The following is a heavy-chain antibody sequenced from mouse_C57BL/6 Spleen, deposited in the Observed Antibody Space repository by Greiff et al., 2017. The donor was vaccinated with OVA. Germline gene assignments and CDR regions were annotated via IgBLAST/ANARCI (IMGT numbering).Heavy chain of an antibody. CDR2: ISGGGGNT. CDR3: ARRKGRGDYFDY. D-gene: IGHD3-3*01. Sequence: EVQLQESGGGLVKPGGSLKLSCAASGFTFSSYTMSWVRQTPEKRLEWVATISGGGGNTYYPDSVKGRFTISRDNAKNTLYLQMSSLRSEDTALYYCARRKGRGDYFDYWGQGTTLTVSS. CDR1: GFTFSSYT. V-gene: IGHV5-9*04. J-gene: IGHJ2*01.